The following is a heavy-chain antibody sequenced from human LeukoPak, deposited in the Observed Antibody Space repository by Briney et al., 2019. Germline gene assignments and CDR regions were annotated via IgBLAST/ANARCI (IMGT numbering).Heavy chain of an antibody. J-gene: IGHJ6*02. CDR2: IYTGGGT. D-gene: IGHD3-10*01. V-gene: IGHV3-66*01. CDR1: RFTVSNY. Sequence: GGSLRLSCAASRFTVSNYMSWVRQAPGKGLEWVSVIYTGGGTYYADSVKGRFTISRDNSKNTLYLQMNSLRAEDTAVYYCATRYGSGSYHMDVWGQGTTVTVSS. CDR3: ATRYGSGSYHMDV.